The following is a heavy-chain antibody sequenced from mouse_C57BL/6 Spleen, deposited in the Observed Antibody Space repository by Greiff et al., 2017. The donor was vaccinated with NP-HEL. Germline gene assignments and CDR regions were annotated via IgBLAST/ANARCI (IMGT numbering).Heavy chain of an antibody. CDR3: ARSGGYYYGSSYVNAMDY. D-gene: IGHD1-1*01. CDR1: GYTFTSYW. Sequence: QVQLKQPGAELVKPGASVKLSCKASGYTFTSYWMHWVKQRPGRGLEWIGRIDPNSGGTKYNEKFKSKATLTVDKPSSTAYMQLSSLTSEDSAVYYCARSGGYYYGSSYVNAMDYWGQGTSVTVSS. CDR2: IDPNSGGT. J-gene: IGHJ4*01. V-gene: IGHV1-72*01.